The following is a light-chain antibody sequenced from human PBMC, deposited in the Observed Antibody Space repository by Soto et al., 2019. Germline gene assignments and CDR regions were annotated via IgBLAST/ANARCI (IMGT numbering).Light chain of an antibody. CDR3: GTWDSSLXVV. Sequence: QSVLTQPPSVSAAPGQRVTISCSGGSSNIGDNYVSWYQQVPGTAPKLVIYENDRRPSGIPDRFSGSKSGTXXXLGXXGLXAGDEADYYCGTWDSSLXVVFGG. J-gene: IGLJ2*01. CDR2: END. V-gene: IGLV1-51*02. CDR1: SSNIGDNY.